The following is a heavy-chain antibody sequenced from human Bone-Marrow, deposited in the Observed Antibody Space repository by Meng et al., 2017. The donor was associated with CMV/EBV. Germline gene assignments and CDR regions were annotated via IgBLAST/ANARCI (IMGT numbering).Heavy chain of an antibody. CDR2: ISSSSSYI. V-gene: IGHV3-21*01. CDR1: GFTFSSYS. CDR3: AKNPNSGWYYYYGMDV. Sequence: GESLKISCAASGFTFSSYSMNWVRQAPGKGLEWVSSISSSSSYIYYADSVKGRFTISRDNSKNTLYLQMSSLRVEDTAVYFCAKNPNSGWYYYYGMDVWGQGTTVTVSS. D-gene: IGHD6-19*01. J-gene: IGHJ6*02.